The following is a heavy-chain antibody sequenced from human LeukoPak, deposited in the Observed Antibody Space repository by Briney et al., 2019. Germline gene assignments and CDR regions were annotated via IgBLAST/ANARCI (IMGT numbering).Heavy chain of an antibody. CDR1: GGSFTKHQ. V-gene: IGHV4-34*01. Sequence: SETLSLTCAVYGGSFTKHQWSWIRQPPGKGLEWIGAINDGGSTNYNPSLKSRVTISVDTSKNQFSLKLSSVTAADTAVYYCARVVPALLYFDYWGQGTLVTVSS. CDR2: INDGGST. J-gene: IGHJ4*02. CDR3: ARVVPALLYFDY. D-gene: IGHD2-2*01.